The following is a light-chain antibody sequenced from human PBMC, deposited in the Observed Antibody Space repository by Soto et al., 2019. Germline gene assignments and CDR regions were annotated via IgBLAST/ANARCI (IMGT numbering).Light chain of an antibody. CDR2: GNT. J-gene: IGLJ1*01. CDR1: RSNIGAGYD. CDR3: QSYDSTLSGPSFV. V-gene: IGLV1-40*01. Sequence: QSVLTQPPSVSGAPGQRVTISCTGSRSNIGAGYDVHWYQQLPGTAPKLLIYGNTNRPSGVPDRFSGSKSGTSASLAITGLQAEDEADYSCQSYDSTLSGPSFVFGTGTKLTVL.